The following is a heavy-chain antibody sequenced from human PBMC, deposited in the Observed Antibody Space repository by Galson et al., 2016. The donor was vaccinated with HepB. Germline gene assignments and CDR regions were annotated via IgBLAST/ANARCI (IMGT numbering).Heavy chain of an antibody. J-gene: IGHJ4*02. CDR1: GFTFSNYG. D-gene: IGHD2-15*01. CDR3: GKSQTQMVASFIVDY. Sequence: SLRLSCAASGFTFSNYGIHWVRQAPGKGLEWVSVISYDGSNKYYLDSVKGRFTISRDNSKNTVYLQVNRLRAEDTGLYYCGKSQTQMVASFIVDYWGQGTLVTVSS. V-gene: IGHV3-30-3*01. CDR2: ISYDGSNK.